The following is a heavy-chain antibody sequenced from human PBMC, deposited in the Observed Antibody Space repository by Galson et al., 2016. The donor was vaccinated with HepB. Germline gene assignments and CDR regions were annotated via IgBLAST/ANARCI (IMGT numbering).Heavy chain of an antibody. V-gene: IGHV3-11*01. J-gene: IGHJ4*02. CDR2: ISSSRSYI. Sequence: SLRLSCAASGFTFSDYYMNCIRQAPGKGLEWVSYISSSRSYIYYADSVKGRFTISRDNAKNSLYLQMDSLRAEDTTVYYCARGDRHSSSWWGFDYWGQGTLVTVSS. D-gene: IGHD6-13*01. CDR1: GFTFSDYY. CDR3: ARGDRHSSSWWGFDY.